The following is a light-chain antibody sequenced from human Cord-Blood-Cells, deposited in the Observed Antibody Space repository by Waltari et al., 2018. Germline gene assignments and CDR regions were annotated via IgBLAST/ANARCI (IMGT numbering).Light chain of an antibody. CDR1: QSVSSSY. J-gene: IGKJ2*01. Sequence: IVLTQSPGTLSLSPGETATLSCRASQSVSSSYLAWYQQKPGQAPRLLIYGASSRATGITDRFSGSGSGTDFTLTISRLEPEDFAVYYCQQYGSSPYTFGQGTKLEIK. CDR3: QQYGSSPYT. V-gene: IGKV3-20*01. CDR2: GAS.